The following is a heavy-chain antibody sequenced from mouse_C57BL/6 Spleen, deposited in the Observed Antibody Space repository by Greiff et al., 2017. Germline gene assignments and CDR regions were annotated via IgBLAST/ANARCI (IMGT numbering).Heavy chain of an antibody. V-gene: IGHV1-76*01. J-gene: IGHJ3*01. CDR3: ARERVTTGEFAY. Sequence: VQLQQSGAELVRPGASVKLSCKASGYTFTDYYINWVKQRPGQALEWIARIYPGSGNTYYNEKFKGKATLTAEKSSSTAYMQLSSLTSEDSAVYFCARERVTTGEFAYWGQGTLVTVSA. CDR1: GYTFTDYY. CDR2: IYPGSGNT. D-gene: IGHD2-2*01.